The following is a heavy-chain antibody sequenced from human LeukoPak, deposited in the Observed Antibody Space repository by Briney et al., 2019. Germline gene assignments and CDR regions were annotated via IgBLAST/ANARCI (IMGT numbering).Heavy chain of an antibody. D-gene: IGHD6-13*01. J-gene: IGHJ4*02. CDR3: ARGRGSSSWYDY. V-gene: IGHV1-8*01. Sequence: ASVKVSCKASGYTFTSYDINWVRQATGQGVEWMGWMNPNSGNTGYAQKFQGRDTMTRNTSISTAYMELSSLRSEDTAVYYCARGRGSSSWYDYWGQGTLVTVSS. CDR1: GYTFTSYD. CDR2: MNPNSGNT.